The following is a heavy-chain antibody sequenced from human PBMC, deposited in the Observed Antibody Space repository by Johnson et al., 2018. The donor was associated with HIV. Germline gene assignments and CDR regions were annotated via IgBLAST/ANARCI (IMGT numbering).Heavy chain of an antibody. CDR1: GFTFSSYA. CDR3: AKDQGKAVAAPDAFDI. D-gene: IGHD6-19*01. J-gene: IGHJ3*02. V-gene: IGHV3-23*04. Sequence: VQLVESGGGLVQPGGSLRLSCAASGFTFSSYAMSWVRQAPGKGLEWVSAISGSGGSTYYADYVTGRFTISRDNYKNTLYLQMNSLRAEDTAVYYCAKDQGKAVAAPDAFDIWGQGTMVTVSS. CDR2: ISGSGGST.